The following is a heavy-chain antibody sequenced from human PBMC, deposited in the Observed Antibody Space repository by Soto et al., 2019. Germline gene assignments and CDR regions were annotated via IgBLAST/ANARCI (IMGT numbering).Heavy chain of an antibody. CDR1: GGSISSGGYS. J-gene: IGHJ3*02. CDR3: ARAEWVLAFDI. V-gene: IGHV4-30-2*01. CDR2: IYHSGST. D-gene: IGHD2-8*01. Sequence: QLQLQESGSGLVKPSQTLSLTCAVSGGSISSGGYSWNWIRQPPGKGLEWIGYIYHSGSTFYNPSLKSRVTISVDRSNNQFSLNVNSVTAADTAVYYCARAEWVLAFDIWGQGTMVTVSS.